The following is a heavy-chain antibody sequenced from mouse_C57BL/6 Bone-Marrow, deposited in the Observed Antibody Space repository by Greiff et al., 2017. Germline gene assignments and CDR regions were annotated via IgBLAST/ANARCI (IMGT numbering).Heavy chain of an antibody. Sequence: EVQGVESGGGLVKPGGSLKLSCAASGFTFSDYGMHWVRQAPEKGLEWVAYISSGSSTIYYADTVKGRFTISRDNAKNTLFLQMTSLRSEDTAMYYCARKAIVTTQQFYYAMDYWGQGTSVTVSS. CDR1: GFTFSDYG. V-gene: IGHV5-17*01. J-gene: IGHJ4*01. D-gene: IGHD2-5*01. CDR3: ARKAIVTTQQFYYAMDY. CDR2: ISSGSSTI.